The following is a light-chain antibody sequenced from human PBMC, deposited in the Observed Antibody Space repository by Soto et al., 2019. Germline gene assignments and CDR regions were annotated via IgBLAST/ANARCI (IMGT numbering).Light chain of an antibody. CDR1: SRDVGAYNY. CDR3: CSHAGGYTWV. Sequence: QSALSQPRSMSESPGQSVTISCSGTSRDVGAYNYVSWYQHHPGKAPKLMIYDVTRRPSGVPDRFSGSKSGNTASLTISGLQTEDEGDYYCCSHAGGYTWVFGGGTKLTV. CDR2: DVT. V-gene: IGLV2-11*01. J-gene: IGLJ3*02.